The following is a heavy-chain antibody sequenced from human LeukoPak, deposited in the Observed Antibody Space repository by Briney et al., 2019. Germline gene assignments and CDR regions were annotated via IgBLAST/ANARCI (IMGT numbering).Heavy chain of an antibody. J-gene: IGHJ6*03. V-gene: IGHV4-39*07. CDR2: IYYSGST. Sequence: SETLSLTCTVSGGSISSSSYYWGWIRQPPGKGLEWIGSIYYSGSTYYNPSLKSRVTISVDTSKNQFSLKLSSVTAADTAVYYCARDHRQWLHHYMDVWGKGTTVTISS. CDR3: ARDHRQWLHHYMDV. CDR1: GGSISSSSYY. D-gene: IGHD6-19*01.